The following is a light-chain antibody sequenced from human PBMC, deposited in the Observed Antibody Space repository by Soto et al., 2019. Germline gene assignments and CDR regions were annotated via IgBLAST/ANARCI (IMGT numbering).Light chain of an antibody. Sequence: NFMLTQPHSVSESPGKTVTISCTRSSGSIASNYVQWYQQRPGSAPTTVIYEDNQRPSGVPDRFSGSIDSSSNSASLTISGLNTEDEADYYCQSYDSSNLGRVFGGGTKLTVL. CDR1: SGSIASNY. J-gene: IGLJ2*01. CDR2: EDN. V-gene: IGLV6-57*04. CDR3: QSYDSSNLGRV.